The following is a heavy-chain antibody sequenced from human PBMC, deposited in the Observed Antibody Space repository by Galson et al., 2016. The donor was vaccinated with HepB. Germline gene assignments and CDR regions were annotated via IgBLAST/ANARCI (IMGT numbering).Heavy chain of an antibody. D-gene: IGHD6-19*01. CDR2: IKSKVDGGAA. CDR1: GFTFSNVW. J-gene: IGHJ4*02. CDR3: TTVLSTASMSGWYDWGFDS. V-gene: IGHV3-15*07. Sequence: SLRLSCAASGFTFSNVWMNWVRQAPGKGLEWVGRIKSKVDGGAADYAAPMKGRFTISGDDSKNTLYLQMTGLKTEDTAVYYCTTVLSTASMSGWYDWGFDSWGQGTLVTVSS.